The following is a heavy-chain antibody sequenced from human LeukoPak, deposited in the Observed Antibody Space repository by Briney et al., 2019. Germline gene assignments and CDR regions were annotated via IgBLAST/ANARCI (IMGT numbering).Heavy chain of an antibody. Sequence: SETLSLTCAVYGGSFSGYYWSWIRQPPGKGLEWIGEINHSGSTNYNPSLKSRVTISVDTSKNQFSLKLSSVTAADTAVYYCARDRVAVAGDYYYYYMDVWGKGTTVTVSS. J-gene: IGHJ6*03. CDR3: ARDRVAVAGDYYYYYMDV. CDR2: INHSGST. CDR1: GGSFSGYY. V-gene: IGHV4-34*01. D-gene: IGHD6-19*01.